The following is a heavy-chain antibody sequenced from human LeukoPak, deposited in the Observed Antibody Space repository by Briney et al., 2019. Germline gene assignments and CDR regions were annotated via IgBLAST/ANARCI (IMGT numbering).Heavy chain of an antibody. J-gene: IGHJ4*02. CDR2: IYYGGST. D-gene: IGHD6-6*01. CDR3: ARGQQLVGQLFDY. V-gene: IGHV4-59*01. CDR1: GASISSYF. Sequence: SETLSLTCTVSGASISSYFWSWIRQPPGKGLEWIGYIYYGGSTNYNPSLKSRVTVSADSSKNQFSLKLSSVTAADTAVYYCARGQQLVGQLFDYWGQGTLVTVSS.